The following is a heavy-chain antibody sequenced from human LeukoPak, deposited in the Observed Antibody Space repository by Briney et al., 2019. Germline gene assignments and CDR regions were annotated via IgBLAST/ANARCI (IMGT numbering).Heavy chain of an antibody. D-gene: IGHD2-2*01. J-gene: IGHJ4*02. V-gene: IGHV3-21*04. CDR3: ARKLGYCCITSCPPLRY. CDR1: GVTFSSYS. CDR2: ISSSSSYI. Sequence: GGTLRLSCAASGVTFSSYSMNWGGQAPGKGGEGGSSISSSSSYINYADSVKGRFTISRDNAKNSLYLQMNRVRAEDTAVYYCARKLGYCCITSCPPLRYWDQGTLLTVSS.